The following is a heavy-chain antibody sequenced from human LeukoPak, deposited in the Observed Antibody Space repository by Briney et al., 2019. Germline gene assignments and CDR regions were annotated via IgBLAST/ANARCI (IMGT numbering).Heavy chain of an antibody. V-gene: IGHV3-13*01. Sequence: GGSLRLSCATSGFPFSAYDMHWVRQAPGKGLEWVSAFGSAGDTYYPGAVKGRFTISRDYAKNSLFLQMNSLRAGDTAVYFCVRGALPGDNWYFDLWGRGTLVTVSS. J-gene: IGHJ2*01. CDR1: GFPFSAYD. CDR3: VRGALPGDNWYFDL. CDR2: FGSAGDT.